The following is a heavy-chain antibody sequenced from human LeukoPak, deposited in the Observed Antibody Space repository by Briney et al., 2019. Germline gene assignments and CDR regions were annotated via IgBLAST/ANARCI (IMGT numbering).Heavy chain of an antibody. Sequence: PGRSLRLSCAASGFTFSSYGMHWVRHAPGKGLEWVAVIAYDGSNKYYADSVKGRFTISRDNSKNTLYLQMNSLRAEDTAVYYCAKGRGYSYGQFDYWGQGTLVTVSS. D-gene: IGHD5-18*01. CDR2: IAYDGSNK. CDR3: AKGRGYSYGQFDY. V-gene: IGHV3-30*18. CDR1: GFTFSSYG. J-gene: IGHJ4*02.